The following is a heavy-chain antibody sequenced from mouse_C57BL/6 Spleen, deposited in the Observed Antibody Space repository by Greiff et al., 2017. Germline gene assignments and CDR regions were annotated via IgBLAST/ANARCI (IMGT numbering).Heavy chain of an antibody. CDR3: ARPYYGSYYFDY. J-gene: IGHJ2*01. Sequence: EVQGVESGGGLVKPGGSLKLSCAASGFTFSDYGMHWVRQAPGKGLEWVAYISSGSSTIYYADTVTGRFPISRDNAENTLFLQETSLRCEDTAMYYCARPYYGSYYFDYWGQGTTLTVSS. CDR2: ISSGSSTI. V-gene: IGHV5-17*01. CDR1: GFTFSDYG. D-gene: IGHD1-1*01.